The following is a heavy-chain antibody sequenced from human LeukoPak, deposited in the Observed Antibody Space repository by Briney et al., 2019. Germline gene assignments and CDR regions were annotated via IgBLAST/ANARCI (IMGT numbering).Heavy chain of an antibody. V-gene: IGHV3-30-3*01. CDR3: AKDLQGHYALDY. CDR2: ISYDGSNK. Sequence: PGGSLRLSCAASGFTFSSYAMHWVRQAPGKGLEWVAVISYDGSNKYYADSVKGRFTISRDNSKNTLYLQMNSLRAEDTAVYYCAKDLQGHYALDYWGQGTLVTVSS. CDR1: GFTFSSYA. D-gene: IGHD2-2*01. J-gene: IGHJ4*02.